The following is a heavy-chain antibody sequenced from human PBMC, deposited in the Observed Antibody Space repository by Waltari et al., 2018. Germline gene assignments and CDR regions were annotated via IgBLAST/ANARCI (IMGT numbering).Heavy chain of an antibody. J-gene: IGHJ2*01. V-gene: IGHV3-15*01. D-gene: IGHD3-10*01. CDR3: TTELGIGAFFDF. Sequence: EVQLVESGGGLVKPGGSLRLSCAASGISFSHAWMNWVRQAPGKGREWVGRIKSNTDGGTTDYNAVGRGRFVMSRDDSKNTLHLEMKSLKTEDTAVYYCTTELGIGAFFDFWGRGTLVTVSS. CDR2: IKSNTDGGTT. CDR1: GISFSHAW.